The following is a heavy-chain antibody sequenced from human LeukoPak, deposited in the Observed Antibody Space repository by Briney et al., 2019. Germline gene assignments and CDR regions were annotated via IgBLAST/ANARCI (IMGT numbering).Heavy chain of an antibody. Sequence: GGSLRLSCAASGFTFSSYWMSWVRQAPGKGVEWVANIKQDGSEKYYVDSVKGRFTISRDNPKNSLYLQMNNLRAEDTAVYYCASGLGRAVYYGSGRADYWGQGTLATVSS. CDR2: IKQDGSEK. CDR3: ASGLGRAVYYGSGRADY. J-gene: IGHJ4*02. CDR1: GFTFSSYW. V-gene: IGHV3-7*01. D-gene: IGHD3-10*01.